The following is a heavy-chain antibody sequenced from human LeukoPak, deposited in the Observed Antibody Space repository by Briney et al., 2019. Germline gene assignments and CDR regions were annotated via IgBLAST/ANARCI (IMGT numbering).Heavy chain of an antibody. CDR3: ARVELRYFDWVVRVDY. CDR1: GYTFTSYG. V-gene: IGHV1-18*04. J-gene: IGHJ4*02. CDR2: LSSYNGNT. D-gene: IGHD3-9*01. Sequence: ASVNVSCKASGYTFTSYGIRWVRQAPGQGLEWMGWLSSYNGNTNYAQRLQGRVTMTTDTSTSTAYIELRSLRSHDTAVYYWARVELRYFDWVVRVDYWGQGTLVTVSS.